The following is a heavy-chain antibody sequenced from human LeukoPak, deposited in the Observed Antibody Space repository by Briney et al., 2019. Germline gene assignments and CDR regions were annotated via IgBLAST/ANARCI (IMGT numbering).Heavy chain of an antibody. CDR2: IYYTGTT. J-gene: IGHJ4*02. Sequence: SETLSLTCTVSGGSISSYYWSWIRQPPGKGLEWIGYIYYTGTTNYNPSLKSRLTMSVDTSKNQFSLKLNSVPSADTAVYYCARGGWSLDYWGLGALVTVSS. D-gene: IGHD6-19*01. CDR1: GGSISSYY. CDR3: ARGGWSLDY. V-gene: IGHV4-59*01.